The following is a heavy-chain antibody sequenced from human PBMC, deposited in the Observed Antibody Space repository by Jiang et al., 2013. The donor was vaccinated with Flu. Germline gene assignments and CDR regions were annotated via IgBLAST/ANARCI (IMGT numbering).Heavy chain of an antibody. V-gene: IGHV7-4-1*02. CDR3: ARDRDSDY. Sequence: EWMGWISTNTGNPTYAQGFTGRFVFSLDTSVSTAYLQISSLTAEDTAVYYCARDRDSDYWGQGTLVTVSS. D-gene: IGHD2-21*01. CDR2: ISTNTGNP. J-gene: IGHJ4*02.